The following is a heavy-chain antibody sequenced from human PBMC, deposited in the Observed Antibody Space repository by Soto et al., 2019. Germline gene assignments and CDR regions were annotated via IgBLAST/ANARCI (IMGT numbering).Heavy chain of an antibody. D-gene: IGHD3-22*01. CDR3: AKDRMKYYDSSGYGFDY. CDR1: GFTFDDYA. Sequence: GGSLRLSCATSGFTFDDYAMHWVRQVPGKGLEWVSGIHWNSGNLGYADSVKGRFTISRDNAKNSLYLQMNSLRDEDTALYYCAKDRMKYYDSSGYGFDYWGQGT. CDR2: IHWNSGNL. J-gene: IGHJ4*02. V-gene: IGHV3-9*01.